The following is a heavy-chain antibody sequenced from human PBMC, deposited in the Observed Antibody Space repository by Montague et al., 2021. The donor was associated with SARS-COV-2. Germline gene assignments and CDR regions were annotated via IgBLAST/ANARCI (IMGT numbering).Heavy chain of an antibody. CDR3: ARDRTAAAYDDYETAGYFFDYGMDV. J-gene: IGHJ6*02. CDR1: GGSVNSGGYY. V-gene: IGHV4-61*08. D-gene: IGHD4-17*01. Sequence: SETLSLTCTVSGGSVNSGGYYWSWIRQPPGKGLEWIGNIYYSGTTNYNPSLKSRVTISVDTSKNQFSLKLSSVTAADTAVYYCARDRTAAAYDDYETAGYFFDYGMDVWGQGTMVTVSS. CDR2: IYYSGTT.